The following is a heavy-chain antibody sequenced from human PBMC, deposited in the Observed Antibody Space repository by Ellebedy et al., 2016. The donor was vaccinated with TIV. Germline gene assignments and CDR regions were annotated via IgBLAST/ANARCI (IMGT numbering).Heavy chain of an antibody. CDR1: EYSLPKVA. V-gene: IGHV1-24*01. CDR2: FHPEDAET. CDR3: ATRDYYFEGHYGMGV. D-gene: IGHD3-9*01. J-gene: IGHJ6*02. Sequence: AASVKVSCKVPEYSLPKVAMHWVRQAPGKGLAWMGGFHPEDAETVYSQKFKGRVSMTEDTSTDTDSMELRSLKFEDTAVYYCATRDYYFEGHYGMGVWGHGTTVTVSS.